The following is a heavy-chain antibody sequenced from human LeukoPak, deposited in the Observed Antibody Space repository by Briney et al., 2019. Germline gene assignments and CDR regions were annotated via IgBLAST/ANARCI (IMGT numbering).Heavy chain of an antibody. CDR2: MNPNTGRT. CDR3: TRLADTPDYYSNGGYFYLGY. J-gene: IGHJ4*02. CDR1: RYTFTSYD. Sequence: ASVKVSCKASRYTFTSYDINWVREAAGQGLEWMGWMNPNTGRTGYAQKFQGRVTMTRDTSITTAYMELTSLTYEDTAVYYCTRLADTPDYYSNGGYFYLGYWGQGTPVTVSS. V-gene: IGHV1-8*01. D-gene: IGHD3-22*01.